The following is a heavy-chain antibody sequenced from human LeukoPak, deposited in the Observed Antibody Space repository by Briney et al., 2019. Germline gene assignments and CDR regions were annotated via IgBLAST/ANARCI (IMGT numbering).Heavy chain of an antibody. D-gene: IGHD3-22*01. CDR2: ISSSSSYI. J-gene: IGHJ6*03. CDR3: ARDRGWAYDSSGYYNYYYYYYMDV. CDR1: GFTFSTYW. V-gene: IGHV3-21*01. Sequence: GGSLRLSCAASGFTFSTYWMSWVRQAPGKGLEWVSSISSSSSYIYYADSVKGRFTISRDNAKNSLYLQMNSLRAEDTAVYYCARDRGWAYDSSGYYNYYYYYYMDVWGKGTTVTVSS.